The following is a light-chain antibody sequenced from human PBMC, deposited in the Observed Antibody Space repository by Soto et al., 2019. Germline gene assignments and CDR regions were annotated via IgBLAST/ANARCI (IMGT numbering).Light chain of an antibody. Sequence: IQLTQSPSSLSASLGDRVTINCRASQGISSYLAWYQQKPGKAPKFLIYAASTLQSGVPSRFSGSGSGTEFTLTISSLQPEDFATYYCLQHNSYPWTFGQGTKVDI. CDR3: LQHNSYPWT. CDR2: AAS. CDR1: QGISSY. J-gene: IGKJ1*01. V-gene: IGKV1-9*01.